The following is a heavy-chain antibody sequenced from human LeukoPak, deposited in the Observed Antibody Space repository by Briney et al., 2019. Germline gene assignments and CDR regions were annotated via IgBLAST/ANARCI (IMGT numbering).Heavy chain of an antibody. CDR1: GFTFDDYG. CDR3: ASWAAAGTKEVY. CDR2: INWNGGST. D-gene: IGHD6-13*01. V-gene: IGHV3-20*04. J-gene: IGHJ4*02. Sequence: GGSLRLSCAASGFTFDDYGMSWVRQAPGKGLEWVSGINWNGGSTGYADSVKGRFTISRDNAKNSLYLQMNSLRAEDAALYYCASWAAAGTKEVYWGQGTLVTVSS.